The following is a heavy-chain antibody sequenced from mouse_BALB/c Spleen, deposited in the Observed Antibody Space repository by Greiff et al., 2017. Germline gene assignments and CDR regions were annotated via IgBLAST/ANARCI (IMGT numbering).Heavy chain of an antibody. CDR3: ARGYDLDY. V-gene: IGHV5-17*02. D-gene: IGHD2-3*01. J-gene: IGHJ2*01. Sequence: EVKLMESGGGLVQPGGSRKLSCAASGFTFSSFGMHWVRQAPEKGLEWVAYISSGSSTIYYADTVKGRFTISRDNPKNTLFLQMTSLRSEDTAMYYCARGYDLDYWGQGTTLTVSS. CDR2: ISSGSSTI. CDR1: GFTFSSFG.